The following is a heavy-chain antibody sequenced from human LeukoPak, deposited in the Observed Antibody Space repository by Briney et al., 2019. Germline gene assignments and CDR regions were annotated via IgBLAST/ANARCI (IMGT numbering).Heavy chain of an antibody. V-gene: IGHV3-48*04. CDR3: ARDTHRVVVITTPRAFDI. J-gene: IGHJ3*02. CDR2: ISSSGSTI. CDR1: GFNFSIYS. D-gene: IGHD3-22*01. Sequence: GGSLRLSCAASGFNFSIYSMNWVRQAPGKGLEWVSYISSSGSTIYYADSVKGRFTISRDNAKNSLYLQMNSLRAEDTAVYYCARDTHRVVVITTPRAFDIWGQGTMVTVSS.